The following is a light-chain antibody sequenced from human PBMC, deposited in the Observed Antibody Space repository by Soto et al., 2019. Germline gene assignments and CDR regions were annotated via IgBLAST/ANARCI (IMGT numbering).Light chain of an antibody. V-gene: IGKV1-5*03. Sequence: DIQMTQSPSTLSASVGDRVTITCRASQSLNNWLAWFQLKPGKAPKLLIYKVSNLESGVPSRFSGSGYGAEFTPTIGSLQPDDFATYYCQQYNSNSRTFAQGNKVEIK. J-gene: IGKJ1*01. CDR1: QSLNNW. CDR2: KVS. CDR3: QQYNSNSRT.